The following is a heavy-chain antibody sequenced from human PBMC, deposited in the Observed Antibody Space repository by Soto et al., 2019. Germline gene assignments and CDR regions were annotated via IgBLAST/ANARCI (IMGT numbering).Heavy chain of an antibody. D-gene: IGHD6-13*01. V-gene: IGHV1-2*04. Sequence: GALVKVSCKASGYTFTGYYMHWGRQAPGQGLEWMGWINPNSGGTNYAQKFQGWVTMTRDTSISTAYMELSRLRSDDTAVYYCARGPKSSSDNYYYYYGMDVWGQGTTVTVSS. CDR1: GYTFTGYY. CDR3: ARGPKSSSDNYYYYYGMDV. J-gene: IGHJ6*02. CDR2: INPNSGGT.